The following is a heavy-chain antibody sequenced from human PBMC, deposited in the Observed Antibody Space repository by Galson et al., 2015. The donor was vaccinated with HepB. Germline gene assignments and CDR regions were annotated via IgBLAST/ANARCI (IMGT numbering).Heavy chain of an antibody. CDR3: ARTLHTYDILTGYSYAEYFQH. CDR2: IYPGDSDT. D-gene: IGHD3-9*01. J-gene: IGHJ1*01. V-gene: IGHV5-51*01. Sequence: QSGAEVKKPGESLKISCKGSGYSFTSYWIGWVRQMPGKGLEWMGIIYPGDSDTRYSPSFQGQVTISADKSISTAYLQWSSLKASDTAMYYCARTLHTYDILTGYSYAEYFQHWGQGTLVTVSS. CDR1: GYSFTSYW.